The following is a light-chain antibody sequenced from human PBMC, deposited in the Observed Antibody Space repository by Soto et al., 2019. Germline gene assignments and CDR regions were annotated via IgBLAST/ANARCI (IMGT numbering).Light chain of an antibody. Sequence: QSVLNKPASVSGSPGQSLTISCTGTSSDVGSYNYVSWYQQHPGKAPKLMIYDVSNRPSGVSNRFSGSKSGNTASLTISGLQAEDEADYYCSSYTSRRSYVFGTGTKVTV. CDR2: DVS. V-gene: IGLV2-14*01. J-gene: IGLJ1*01. CDR1: SSDVGSYNY. CDR3: SSYTSRRSYV.